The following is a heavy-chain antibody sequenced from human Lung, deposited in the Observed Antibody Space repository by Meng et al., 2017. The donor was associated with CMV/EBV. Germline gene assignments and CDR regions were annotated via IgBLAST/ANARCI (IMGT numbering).Heavy chain of an antibody. J-gene: IGHJ5*02. CDR1: SGPMSSGGYC. CDR2: SYYDGTT. Sequence: TCTFSSGPMSSGGYCWSWIRQHAEKGLAWIGYSYYDGTTHYNPSLRSRVSISVDKSKNQFSLKLNSVTAADTAVYYCARQAPDNWFDPWGQGALVTVSS. CDR3: ARQAPDNWFDP. V-gene: IGHV4-31*03.